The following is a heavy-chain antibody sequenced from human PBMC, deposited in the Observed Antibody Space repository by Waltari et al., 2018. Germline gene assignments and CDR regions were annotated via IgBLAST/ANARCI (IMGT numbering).Heavy chain of an antibody. CDR3: VGWNDPINS. CDR2: IGPDGSDK. Sequence: EAQLGQSGGGLVQPGGSLTPACAASGFTISRFWMTWIRQAPGQGLQWVAHIGPDGSDKYYVDSVKGRFTISRDNAENSLLLQMSSLRVEDTALYYCVGWNDPINSWGQGTLVAVSS. V-gene: IGHV3-7*01. CDR1: GFTISRFW. D-gene: IGHD1-1*01. J-gene: IGHJ4*02.